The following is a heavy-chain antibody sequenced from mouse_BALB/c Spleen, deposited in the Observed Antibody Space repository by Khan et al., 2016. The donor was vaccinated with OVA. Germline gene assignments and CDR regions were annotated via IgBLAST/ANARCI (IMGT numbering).Heavy chain of an antibody. CDR2: ISYSGST. V-gene: IGHV3-2*02. CDR1: GYSITSDYA. Sequence: EVQLVESGPGLVKPSQSLSLTCTVTGYSITSDYAWNWIRQFPENKLEWMGYISYSGSTSYNPSLKSRISITRDTSKNQFFLQLNSVTTEDTATXYCAREDDYRFDYWGQGTTLTVSS. D-gene: IGHD2-4*01. CDR3: AREDDYRFDY. J-gene: IGHJ2*01.